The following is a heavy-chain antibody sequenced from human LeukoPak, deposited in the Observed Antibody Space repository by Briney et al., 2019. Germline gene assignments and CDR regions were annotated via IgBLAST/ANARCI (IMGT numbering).Heavy chain of an antibody. V-gene: IGHV4-61*01. Sequence: PSQTLSLTCTVSGGSISSGTYHWSWIRQPPGKGLEWIGYIDYSGSTNYNSPLKSRVTISEDTSKNQFSLKLSSVTAADTAVYYCARRVTMVRGGSWFDPWGQGTLVTVSS. CDR3: ARRVTMVRGGSWFDP. CDR2: IDYSGST. CDR1: GGSISSGTYH. D-gene: IGHD3-10*01. J-gene: IGHJ5*02.